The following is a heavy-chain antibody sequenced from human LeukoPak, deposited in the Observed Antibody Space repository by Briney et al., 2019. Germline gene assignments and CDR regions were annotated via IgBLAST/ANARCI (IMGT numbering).Heavy chain of an antibody. J-gene: IGHJ4*02. D-gene: IGHD3-10*01. Sequence: GGSLRLSCAASGFTFSSYSMNWVRQAPGKGLEWVSSISSSSSYIYYADSVKGRFTISRDNAKNSLYLQMNSLRAEDTAVYYCARDRGYYYGSGNDYWGRGTLVTVSS. CDR3: ARDRGYYYGSGNDY. V-gene: IGHV3-21*01. CDR2: ISSSSSYI. CDR1: GFTFSSYS.